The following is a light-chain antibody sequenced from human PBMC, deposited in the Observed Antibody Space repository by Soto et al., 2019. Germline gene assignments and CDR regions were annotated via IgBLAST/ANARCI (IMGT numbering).Light chain of an antibody. CDR1: QSISIW. CDR3: QHCNDYSWT. CDR2: KTS. J-gene: IGKJ1*01. Sequence: DIHMTQSPSTLSASVGDRVTITCRASQSISIWLAWYQQKPGKAPNLLIYKTSSLETGVPSRFSGSGSGTEITLTISSLQPDDFATYYCQHCNDYSWTFGQGTKVEVK. V-gene: IGKV1-5*03.